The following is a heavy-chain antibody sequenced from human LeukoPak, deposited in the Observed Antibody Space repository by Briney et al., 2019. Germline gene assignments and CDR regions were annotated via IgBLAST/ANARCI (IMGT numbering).Heavy chain of an antibody. CDR1: GFTFSSYG. CDR3: AKVVVPGARARGGDWFDP. D-gene: IGHD2-2*01. CDR2: IRYDGSNK. V-gene: IGHV3-30*02. Sequence: GGSLTLSCLASGFTFSSYGMHWVRQAQGKGLDGVAFIRYDGSNKYFADSVKGLFTISRDNSKSTLYLQMNSLRAEDTAVYYCAKVVVPGARARGGDWFDPWGQGTLVTVSS. J-gene: IGHJ5*02.